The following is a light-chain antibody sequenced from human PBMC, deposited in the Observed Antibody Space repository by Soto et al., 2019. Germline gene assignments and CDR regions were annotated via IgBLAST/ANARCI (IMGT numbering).Light chain of an antibody. V-gene: IGKV1-39*01. CDR3: QQSYGTPLT. CDR2: AAS. J-gene: IGKJ4*01. Sequence: DMEMTQSPSSLSASVGDRVTITCRASQSISNYLNWYQHKPGKVPKLLIYAASSLQSGVPTRFSGRVSGTHFTLTINSLQPEDLATYYCQQSYGTPLTFGGGTKIEIK. CDR1: QSISNY.